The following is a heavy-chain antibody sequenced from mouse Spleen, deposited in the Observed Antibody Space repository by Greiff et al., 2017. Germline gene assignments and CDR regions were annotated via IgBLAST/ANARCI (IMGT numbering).Heavy chain of an antibody. CDR3: ARDLSRSTMINSYAMDY. V-gene: IGHV1-53*01. Sequence: VQLQQPGTELVKPGASVKLSCKASGYTFTSYWMHWVKQRPGQGLEWIGNINPSNGGTNYNEKFKSKATLTVDKSSSTAYMQLSSLTSEDSAVYYCARDLSRSTMINSYAMDYWGQGTSVTVSS. J-gene: IGHJ4*01. D-gene: IGHD2-4*01. CDR1: GYTFTSYW. CDR2: INPSNGGT.